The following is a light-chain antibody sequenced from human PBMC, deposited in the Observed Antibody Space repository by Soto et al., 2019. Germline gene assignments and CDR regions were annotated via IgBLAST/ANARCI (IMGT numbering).Light chain of an antibody. CDR1: QSVSSH. CDR2: DGS. Sequence: EIVLTQSPATLSLSPGDRATLSCRASQSVSSHLAWYQHKPGQAPRLLISDGSNRASDSPARFSGSGSGTDFTLTISSLEPEDFAVYYCQQCSNWPLTFGGGTKVEIK. V-gene: IGKV3-11*01. J-gene: IGKJ4*01. CDR3: QQCSNWPLT.